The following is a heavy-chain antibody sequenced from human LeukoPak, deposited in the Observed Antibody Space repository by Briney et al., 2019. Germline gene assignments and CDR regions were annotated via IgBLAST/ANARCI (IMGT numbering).Heavy chain of an antibody. CDR1: GFTFRNYW. CDR2: INYDGSAT. CDR3: ARVRGSEYNGNYRGGAFDI. D-gene: IGHD1-7*01. V-gene: IGHV3-74*01. J-gene: IGHJ3*02. Sequence: GGSLRLSCAASGFTFRNYWMHWVRQVPGKGLVWVSRINYDGSATFYADSVKGRFTISRDNAKNTLFLQINSLRAEDTAVYDCARVRGSEYNGNYRGGAFDIWGQGTMVTVSS.